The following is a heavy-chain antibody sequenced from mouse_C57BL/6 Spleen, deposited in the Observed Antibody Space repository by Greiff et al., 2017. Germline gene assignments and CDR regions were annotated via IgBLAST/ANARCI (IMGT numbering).Heavy chain of an antibody. CDR1: GFSLTSYG. D-gene: IGHD2-5*01. CDR3: AQNRGESNLFDY. Sequence: VKLVESGPGLVQPSQSLSITCTVSGFSLTSYGVHWVRQSPGKGLEWLGVIWRGGSTDYNAAFMSRLSITKDNSKSQVFFKMSSLQADDTAIYYCAQNRGESNLFDYWGQGTTLTVSS. J-gene: IGHJ2*01. V-gene: IGHV2-5*01. CDR2: IWRGGST.